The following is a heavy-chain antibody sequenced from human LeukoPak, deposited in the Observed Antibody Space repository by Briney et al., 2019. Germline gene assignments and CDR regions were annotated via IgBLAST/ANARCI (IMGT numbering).Heavy chain of an antibody. CDR3: ARDLTSETEWFSYGMDV. V-gene: IGHV1-8*01. D-gene: IGHD3-3*01. CDR1: GYTFTSYD. CDR2: MNPNSGNT. Sequence: ASVKVSCKASGYTFTSYDINWVRQATGQGLEWMGWMNPNSGNTGYAQKFQGRVTMTRNTSISTAYMELSSLRSEDTAVYYCARDLTSETEWFSYGMDVWGQGTTVTVSS. J-gene: IGHJ6*02.